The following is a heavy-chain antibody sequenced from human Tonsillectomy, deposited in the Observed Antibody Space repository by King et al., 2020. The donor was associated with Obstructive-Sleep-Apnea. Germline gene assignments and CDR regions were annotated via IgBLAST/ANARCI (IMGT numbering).Heavy chain of an antibody. CDR1: GFTFSSYG. V-gene: IGHV3-30*18. D-gene: IGHD4-23*01. CDR2: ISYDGSNK. Sequence: VQLVESGGGVVQPGRSLRLSCAASGFTFSSYGMHWVRQAPGKGLEWVAVISYDGSNKYYADSVKGRFTISRDNSKNTLYLQMNSLRAEDTAVYYCAKDYGGNSGAFDIWGQGTMVTVSS. CDR3: AKDYGGNSGAFDI. J-gene: IGHJ3*02.